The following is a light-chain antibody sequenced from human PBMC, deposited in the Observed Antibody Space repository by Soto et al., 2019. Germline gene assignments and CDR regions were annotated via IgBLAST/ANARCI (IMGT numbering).Light chain of an antibody. CDR2: DVS. V-gene: IGLV2-14*01. Sequence: QSALTQPASVSGSPGQSITISCTGTSSDVGGYNYVSWYQQHPGKSHKLMIYDVSNRPSGVSNRFSGSKSGNTASLTISGLPAEDEADYYCSSYTSSSTLLYVFGTGTKLTV. CDR1: SSDVGGYNY. CDR3: SSYTSSSTLLYV. J-gene: IGLJ1*01.